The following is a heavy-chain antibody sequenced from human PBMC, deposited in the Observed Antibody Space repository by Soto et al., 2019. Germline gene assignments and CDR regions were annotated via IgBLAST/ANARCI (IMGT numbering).Heavy chain of an antibody. CDR3: ATTITMIVVVTHFDY. CDR1: GFTFSSYA. J-gene: IGHJ4*02. D-gene: IGHD3-22*01. V-gene: IGHV3-30-3*01. CDR2: ISYDGSDK. Sequence: GGSLRLSCAASGFTFSSYAMHWVRQAPGKGLEWVAVISYDGSDKYYADSVKGRFTISRDNSKNTLYLQMNSLRAEDTAVYYCATTITMIVVVTHFDYWGQGTLVTVSS.